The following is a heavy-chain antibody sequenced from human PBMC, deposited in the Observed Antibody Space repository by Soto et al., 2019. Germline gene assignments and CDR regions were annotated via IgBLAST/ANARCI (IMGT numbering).Heavy chain of an antibody. CDR2: IIPIFGTA. Sequence: QVQLVQSGAEVKKPGSSVKVSCKASGGTFSSYAISWVRQAPGQGLEWMGGIIPIFGTANYAQKFQGRVTITADKSTSTAYMELSSLRSEDTALYYCARGPIFYDSSGYYPGAFDPWGQGTLVTVSS. CDR3: ARGPIFYDSSGYYPGAFDP. D-gene: IGHD3-22*01. V-gene: IGHV1-69*06. CDR1: GGTFSSYA. J-gene: IGHJ5*02.